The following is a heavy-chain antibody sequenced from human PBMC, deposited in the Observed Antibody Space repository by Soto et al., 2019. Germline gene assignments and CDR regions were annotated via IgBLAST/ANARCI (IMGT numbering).Heavy chain of an antibody. V-gene: IGHV4-30-4*01. Sequence: QVQLQESGPGLVQPSQTLSLTCSVSGGSISSDDYYWTWIRQPPGEGLEWIGYIYYTGRTSSTPSLESRVTISIDTYKNQFSLKLSSVSAADTAVYYCATEGSSSPEYFDFWGPGTLVTVSS. CDR2: IYYTGRT. CDR3: ATEGSSSPEYFDF. D-gene: IGHD2-15*01. J-gene: IGHJ4*02. CDR1: GGSISSDDYY.